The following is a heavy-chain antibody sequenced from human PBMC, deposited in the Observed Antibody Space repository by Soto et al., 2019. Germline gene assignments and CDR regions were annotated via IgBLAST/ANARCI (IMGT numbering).Heavy chain of an antibody. V-gene: IGHV3-23*01. Sequence: EVQLLESGGGLVQPGGSLRLSCAASRFTFTNYAMSWVRQAPGKGLEWLSAISGSGGSTNYADSVKGRFTISRDNSKNTLYLQMNSLRVEDTALYYCTKDPRGGAGSGWSHDYWGHGTLVTVSS. CDR1: RFTFTNYA. CDR3: TKDPRGGAGSGWSHDY. CDR2: ISGSGGST. D-gene: IGHD6-19*01. J-gene: IGHJ4*01.